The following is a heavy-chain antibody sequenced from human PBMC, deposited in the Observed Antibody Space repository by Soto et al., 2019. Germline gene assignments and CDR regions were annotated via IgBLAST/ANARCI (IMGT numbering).Heavy chain of an antibody. Sequence: ASVKVSCKASGYTFTGYYMHWVRQAPGQGLGWMGWINPNSGGTNYAQKFQGWVTMTRDTSISTAYMELSRLRSDDTAVYYCARDLGGYSYGDYDAFDIWGQGAMVTVSS. CDR2: INPNSGGT. V-gene: IGHV1-2*04. CDR3: ARDLGGYSYGDYDAFDI. CDR1: GYTFTGYY. D-gene: IGHD5-18*01. J-gene: IGHJ3*02.